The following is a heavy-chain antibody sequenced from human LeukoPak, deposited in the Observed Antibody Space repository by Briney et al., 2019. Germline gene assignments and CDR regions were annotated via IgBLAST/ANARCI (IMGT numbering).Heavy chain of an antibody. J-gene: IGHJ4*02. V-gene: IGHV4-59*12. CDR1: GGSTTNYY. CDR2: IYYSGST. Sequence: SETLSLTCTVSGGSTTNYYWSWIRQPPGKGLEWIGYIYYSGSTNYNPSVKSRVTISVDTSKNQFSLKLSSVTAADTAVYYCARGFNMIDYGDYVSLPSFDYWGQGTLVTVSS. D-gene: IGHD4-17*01. CDR3: ARGFNMIDYGDYVSLPSFDY.